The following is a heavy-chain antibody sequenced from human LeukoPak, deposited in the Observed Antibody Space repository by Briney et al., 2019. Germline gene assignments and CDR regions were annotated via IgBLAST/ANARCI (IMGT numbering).Heavy chain of an antibody. J-gene: IGHJ3*02. CDR1: GGTFSSYA. CDR2: IIPIFGTA. CDR3: ARGYTAMAHAFDI. D-gene: IGHD5-18*01. V-gene: IGHV1-69*05. Sequence: SVKVSCKASGGTFSSYAISWVRQAPGQGLEWMVRIIPIFGTANYAQKFQGRVTITTDECTSTAYMELSSLRSEDTAVYYCARGYTAMAHAFDIWGQGTMVTVSS.